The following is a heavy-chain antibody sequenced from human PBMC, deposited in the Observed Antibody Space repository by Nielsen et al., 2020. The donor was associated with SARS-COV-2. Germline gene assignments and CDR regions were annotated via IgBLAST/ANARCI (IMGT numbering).Heavy chain of an antibody. J-gene: IGHJ4*02. CDR3: ASTYYYDSSGYYYYY. Sequence: SVKVSCKASGYTFTSYYMHWVRQAPGQGLEWMGGIIPIFGTANYAQKFQGRVTITADESTSTAYMELSSLRSEDTAVYYCASTYYYDSSGYYYYYWGQGTLVTVSS. V-gene: IGHV1-69*13. CDR1: GYTFTSYY. CDR2: IIPIFGTA. D-gene: IGHD3-22*01.